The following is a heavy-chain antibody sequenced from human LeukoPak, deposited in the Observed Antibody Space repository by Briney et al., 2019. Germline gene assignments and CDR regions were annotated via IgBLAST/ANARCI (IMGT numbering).Heavy chain of an antibody. D-gene: IGHD6-13*01. Sequence: SETLSLTCTVSGGSITGSYWAWIRQPPGKGLEWIGYISDTGSLKYNPSLKTRVSISLDTSKNQFSLKVTSVTAADTAVYYCAREAAVDSMLDYWGQGTLVTVSS. CDR3: AREAAVDSMLDY. CDR1: GGSITGSY. J-gene: IGHJ4*02. V-gene: IGHV4-59*01. CDR2: ISDTGSL.